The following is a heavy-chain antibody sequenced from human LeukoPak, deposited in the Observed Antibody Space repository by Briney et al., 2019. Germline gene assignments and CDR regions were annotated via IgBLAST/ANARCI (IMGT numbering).Heavy chain of an antibody. Sequence: GGSLRLSCAASGFTLSNYWVTWVRQAPGKGLEWVANIKQDGSEKYYVDSVKGRFTISRDNAKNSLYLQMNSLGVEDTAVYYCARAAARLDYWGQGTLVTVSS. V-gene: IGHV3-7*01. CDR1: GFTLSNYW. CDR3: ARAAARLDY. D-gene: IGHD6-6*01. CDR2: IKQDGSEK. J-gene: IGHJ4*02.